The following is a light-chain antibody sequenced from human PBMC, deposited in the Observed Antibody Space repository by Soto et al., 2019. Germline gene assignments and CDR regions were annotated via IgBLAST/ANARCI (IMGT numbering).Light chain of an antibody. J-gene: IGKJ4*01. Sequence: DFQMTQSPSTLSASVGDRVTITCRASQNIRSRLAWFQQKPGKAPKLLIYDASSLESGVPQRFSGSGSGTEFTLTISSLQPDDFATYYCQQYNSYSSLTFGGGTKVDIK. CDR1: QNIRSR. CDR2: DAS. CDR3: QQYNSYSSLT. V-gene: IGKV1-5*01.